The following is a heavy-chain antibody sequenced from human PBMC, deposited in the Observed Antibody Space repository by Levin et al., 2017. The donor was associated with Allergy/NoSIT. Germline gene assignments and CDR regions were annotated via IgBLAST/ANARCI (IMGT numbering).Heavy chain of an antibody. V-gene: IGHV4-4*02. CDR2: IYRSGDT. D-gene: IGHD6-19*01. CDR3: GRRGGSGWHGGFDY. J-gene: IGHJ4*02. CDR1: GGSISTDNW. Sequence: PGGSLRLSCAVSGGSISTDNWWSWIRQPPGKGLEWIGEIYRSGDTNHNPSLRSRVTISVDTSKNQFSLRLTSVTAADTAVYYCGRRGGSGWHGGFDYWGQGTLVTVSS.